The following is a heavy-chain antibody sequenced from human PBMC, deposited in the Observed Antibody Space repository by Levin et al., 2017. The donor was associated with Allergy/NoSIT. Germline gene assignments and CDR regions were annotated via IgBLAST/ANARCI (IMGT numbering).Heavy chain of an antibody. CDR3: AKGLLAVGVAYYYYGMDG. Sequence: GGSLRLSCAASGFTFDDYAMHWVRQAPGKGLEWVSGISWNSGSIGYADSVKGRFTISRDNAKNSLYLQMNSLRAEDTALYYCAKGLLAVGVAYYYYGMDGWGQGTTVTVSS. CDR1: GFTFDDYA. V-gene: IGHV3-9*01. CDR2: ISWNSGSI. D-gene: IGHD3-3*01. J-gene: IGHJ6*02.